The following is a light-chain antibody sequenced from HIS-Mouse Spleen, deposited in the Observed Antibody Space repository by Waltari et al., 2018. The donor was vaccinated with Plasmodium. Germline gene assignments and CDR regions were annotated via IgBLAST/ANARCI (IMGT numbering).Light chain of an antibody. CDR1: QGISSY. V-gene: IGKV1-8*01. Sequence: IGMPRSQSPSLASTGERVTITCRASQGISSYLAWYQQKPGKAPKLLIYAASTLQSGVPSRFSGSGSGTDFTLTISCLQSEDFATYYCQQYYSYPLTFGGGTKVEIK. CDR3: QQYYSYPLT. J-gene: IGKJ4*01. CDR2: AAS.